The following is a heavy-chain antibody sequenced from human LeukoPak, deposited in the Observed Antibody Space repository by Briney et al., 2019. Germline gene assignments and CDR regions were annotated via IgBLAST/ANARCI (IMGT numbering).Heavy chain of an antibody. J-gene: IGHJ4*02. CDR2: ISYDGSNK. D-gene: IGHD4-17*01. V-gene: IGHV3-30*18. CDR3: AKDRDGY. CDR1: GFTFSSYG. Sequence: PGGSLRLSCAASGFTFSSYGMHWVRQAPGKGLEWVAVISYDGSNKYYADSVKGRFTISRDNSKNTLYLQMNSLRAEDTAVYYCAKDRDGYWGQGTLVTVSS.